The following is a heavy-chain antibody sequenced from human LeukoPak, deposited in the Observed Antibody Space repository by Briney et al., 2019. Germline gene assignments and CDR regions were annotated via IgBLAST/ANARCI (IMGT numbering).Heavy chain of an antibody. CDR3: ARESYDYIWGSYYFDY. Sequence: GGSLRLSCAASGFTSSSYSMNWVRQAPGKGLEWVSYISSSSSTIYYADSVKGRFTISRDNAKNSLYLQMNSLRDEDTAVYYCARESYDYIWGSYYFDYWGQGTLVTVSS. CDR1: GFTSSSYS. CDR2: ISSSSSTI. D-gene: IGHD3-16*01. V-gene: IGHV3-48*02. J-gene: IGHJ4*02.